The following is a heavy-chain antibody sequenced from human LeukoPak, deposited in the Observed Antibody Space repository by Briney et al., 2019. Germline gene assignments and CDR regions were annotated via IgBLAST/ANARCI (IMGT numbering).Heavy chain of an antibody. CDR1: GGSICCYY. J-gene: IGHJ4*02. CDR2: IYNSGIM. CDR3: ARGGTGSYFY. Sequence: SETLSLTCSVSGGSICCYYWRWMRQPPGKGLEWIAFIYNSGIMNYNPSLKSRVTISVDTSKNEFSLKLSSVTAADTAVYYCARGGTGSYFYWGQGTLVTVSS. V-gene: IGHV4-59*01. D-gene: IGHD2/OR15-2a*01.